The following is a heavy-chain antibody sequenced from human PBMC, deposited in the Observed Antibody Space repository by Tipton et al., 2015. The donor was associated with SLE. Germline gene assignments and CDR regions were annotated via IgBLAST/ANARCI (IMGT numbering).Heavy chain of an antibody. J-gene: IGHJ3*02. V-gene: IGHV4-4*07. CDR1: GGSISGFY. D-gene: IGHD6-13*01. CDR2: IYSSGSP. Sequence: TLSLTCTVSGGSISGFYWSWFRQPDGKGLEWIGRIYSSGSPNYNPSLKSRVTMSVDTSKNQFSLKLSSVTAADTAVYYCARRSSSWYRGYAFDIWGQGTMVTVS. CDR3: ARRSSSWYRGYAFDI.